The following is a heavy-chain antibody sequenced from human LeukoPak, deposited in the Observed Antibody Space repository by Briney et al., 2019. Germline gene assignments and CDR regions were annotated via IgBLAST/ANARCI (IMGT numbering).Heavy chain of an antibody. J-gene: IGHJ4*02. CDR3: AKDKWLRLRGYFDY. V-gene: IGHV3-9*01. CDR1: GFTLDDYA. D-gene: IGHD5-12*01. CDR2: ISWNSGSI. Sequence: PGGSLRLSCAASGFTLDDYAMHWVRQAPGKGLEWVSGISWNSGSIGYADSVKGRFTISRDNAKNSLYLQMNSLRAEDTALYYCAKDKWLRLRGYFDYWGQGTLVTVSS.